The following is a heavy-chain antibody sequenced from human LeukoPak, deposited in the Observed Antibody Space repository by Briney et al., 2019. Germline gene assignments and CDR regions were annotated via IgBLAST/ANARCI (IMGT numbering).Heavy chain of an antibody. Sequence: GGSLRLSCAASGFTFSNYWMHWVRQAPGKGLVWVSRINSDGSSASYADSVKGRFTMSRDNAKNTLYLQMNSLRAEDTAVYYCVRESAAGDYWGQGTLVTVSS. D-gene: IGHD3-10*01. J-gene: IGHJ4*02. CDR3: VRESAAGDY. CDR2: INSDGSSA. V-gene: IGHV3-74*01. CDR1: GFTFSNYW.